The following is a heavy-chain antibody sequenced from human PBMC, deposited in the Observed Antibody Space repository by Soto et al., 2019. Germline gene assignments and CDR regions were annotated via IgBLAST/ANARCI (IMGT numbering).Heavy chain of an antibody. CDR2: IYHSGST. D-gene: IGHD4-17*01. Sequence: PSETLSLTCAVSGYSISSGYYWGWIRQPPGKGLEWIGSIYHSGSTYYNPSLKSRVTISVDTSKNQFSLKLSSVTAEDTAVYYCARGSAYSDYDLEYWGQGTLVTVSS. CDR1: GYSISSGYY. CDR3: ARGSAYSDYDLEY. J-gene: IGHJ4*02. V-gene: IGHV4-38-2*01.